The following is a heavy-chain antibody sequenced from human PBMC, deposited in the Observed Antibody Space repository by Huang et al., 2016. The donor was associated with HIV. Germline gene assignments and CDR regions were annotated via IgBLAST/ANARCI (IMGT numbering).Heavy chain of an antibody. V-gene: IGHV1-18*04. CDR1: GYKFHIYE. CDR3: ARTKGEFDF. Sequence: QIHLVQSGPEVKQPGASVKVSCNASGYKFHIYEITWVRQTPGQGLEWMGWISGDNVSTRFAQKFQDRLTMTTDVSTSTAYWELRSLRLDDTAVYYCARTKGEFDFWGQGALVTVSS. CDR2: ISGDNVST. J-gene: IGHJ4*02. D-gene: IGHD3-16*01.